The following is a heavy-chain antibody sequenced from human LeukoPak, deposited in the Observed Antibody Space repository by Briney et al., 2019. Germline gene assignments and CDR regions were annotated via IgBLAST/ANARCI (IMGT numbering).Heavy chain of an antibody. D-gene: IGHD3-22*01. CDR3: ASSTYYYDSSGYYPFDY. Sequence: NPSETLSLTCAVSGGSISSSNWWSWVRQPPGKGLEWIGEIYHSGSTNYNPSLKSRVTISVDKSKNQFSLKLSSVTAADTAVYYCASSTYYYDSSGYYPFDYWGQGTLVTVSS. CDR1: GGSISSSNW. J-gene: IGHJ4*02. CDR2: IYHSGST. V-gene: IGHV4-4*02.